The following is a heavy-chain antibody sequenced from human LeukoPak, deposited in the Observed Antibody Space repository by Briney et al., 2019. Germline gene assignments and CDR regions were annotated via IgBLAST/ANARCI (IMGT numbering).Heavy chain of an antibody. CDR1: GFNLNSYA. CDR3: AKEYTPSSPLGELAS. V-gene: IGHV3-30*02. Sequence: GGSLRLSCAVSGFNLNSYAMHWVRQAPGKGLEWVAVIRHDEANSFYADSVQGRFTISRDTSKKLLYLQMNSLRVEDTAVYYCAKEYTPSSPLGELASWGQVTLVTVSS. J-gene: IGHJ4*02. CDR2: IRHDEANS. D-gene: IGHD6-6*01.